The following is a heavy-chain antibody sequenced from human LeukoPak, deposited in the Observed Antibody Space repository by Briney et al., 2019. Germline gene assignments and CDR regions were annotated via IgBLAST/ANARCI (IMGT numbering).Heavy chain of an antibody. Sequence: GGSLRLSCAASGFTFSRYWMHWVRQAPGKGLVWVSRISGDGTTTTYADSVKGRFTTSRDNAKNTLYLQMNSLRAEDTAVYYCAKAPYSSGWSISPHAFDIWGQGTMVTVSS. V-gene: IGHV3-74*01. D-gene: IGHD6-19*01. CDR1: GFTFSRYW. J-gene: IGHJ3*02. CDR3: AKAPYSSGWSISPHAFDI. CDR2: ISGDGTTT.